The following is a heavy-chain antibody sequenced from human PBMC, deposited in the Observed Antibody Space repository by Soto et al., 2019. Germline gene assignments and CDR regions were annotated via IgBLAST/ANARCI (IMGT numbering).Heavy chain of an antibody. D-gene: IGHD2-2*02. Sequence: GASVKVSCKASGGTFSSYAISWVRQAPGQGLEWMGGIIPIFGTANYAQKFQGRVTITADESTSTAYMELSSLRSEDTAVYYCARHSVRYCSSTSCYTEYYYYYYGMDVWGQGTTVTVSS. CDR2: IIPIFGTA. CDR1: GGTFSSYA. J-gene: IGHJ6*02. V-gene: IGHV1-69*13. CDR3: ARHSVRYCSSTSCYTEYYYYYYGMDV.